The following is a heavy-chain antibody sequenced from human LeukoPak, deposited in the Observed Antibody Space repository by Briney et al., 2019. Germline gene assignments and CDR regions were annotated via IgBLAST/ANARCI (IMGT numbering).Heavy chain of an antibody. Sequence: GESLKISCKGSGYSFTSYWISWVRQMPGKDLEWMGRIDPSDSYTNYSPSFQGHVTISADKSISTAYLQWSSLKASDTAMYYCARPSRYFDWEIDYWGQGTLVTVSS. CDR3: ARPSRYFDWEIDY. J-gene: IGHJ4*02. D-gene: IGHD3-9*01. CDR1: GYSFTSYW. V-gene: IGHV5-10-1*01. CDR2: IDPSDSYT.